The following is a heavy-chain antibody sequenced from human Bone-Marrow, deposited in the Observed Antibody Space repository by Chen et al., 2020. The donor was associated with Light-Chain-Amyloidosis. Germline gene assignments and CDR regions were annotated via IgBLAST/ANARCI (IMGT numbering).Heavy chain of an antibody. CDR2: ITRSGAGT. D-gene: IGHD1-26*01. J-gene: IGHJ4*02. CDR3: AKSRTHYNEVDF. Sequence: EVQLLESGGGLVQPGGSLSLSCAASGFSFSSYAMTWVRQAPGKGLEWVSTITRSGAGTYSADSVKGRFAIFRDTSKSTLFLRMNSLRADDTAVYYCAKSRTHYNEVDFWGQGTLVTVSS. CDR1: GFSFSSYA. V-gene: IGHV3-23*01.